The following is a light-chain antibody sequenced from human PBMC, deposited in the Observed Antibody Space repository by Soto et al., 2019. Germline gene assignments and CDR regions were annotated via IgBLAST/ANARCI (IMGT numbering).Light chain of an antibody. Sequence: DIQMTQSPSSVSASVGDRVTITCRASQGISNWLAWYQQKPGKAPKLLIYATSNLQSGVPSRFSGSGSGTDFTLTISCLQPEDLAAYYGQQCSRFSLTFRPGTKVDI. CDR2: ATS. CDR3: QQCSRFSLT. J-gene: IGKJ3*01. V-gene: IGKV1-12*01. CDR1: QGISNW.